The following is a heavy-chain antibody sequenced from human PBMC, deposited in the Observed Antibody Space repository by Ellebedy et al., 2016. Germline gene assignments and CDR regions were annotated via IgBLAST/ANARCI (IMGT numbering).Heavy chain of an antibody. CDR3: ARGLDP. CDR1: GDSIKGSSYY. CDR2: IYYTGGT. J-gene: IGHJ5*02. V-gene: IGHV4-39*07. Sequence: SETLSLTXTVSGDSIKGSSYYWGWIRQPPGKGPEWIGNIYYTGGTSYNPSLKSRVSISVDTPKNQFSLRLTSVTAADTAVYYCARGLDPWGQGTLVTVSA.